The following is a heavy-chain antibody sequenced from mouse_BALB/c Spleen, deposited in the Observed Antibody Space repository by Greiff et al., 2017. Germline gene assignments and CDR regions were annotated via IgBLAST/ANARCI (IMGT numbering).Heavy chain of an antibody. J-gene: IGHJ3*01. Sequence: QVQLKESGPGLVQPSQSLSITCTVSGFSLTSYGVHWVRQSPGKGLEWLGVIWSGGSTDYNAAFISRLSISKDNSKSQVFFKMNSLQANDTAIYYCARKGAYYRYDEFAYWGQGTLVTVSA. CDR2: IWSGGST. D-gene: IGHD2-14*01. V-gene: IGHV2-2*02. CDR1: GFSLTSYG. CDR3: ARKGAYYRYDEFAY.